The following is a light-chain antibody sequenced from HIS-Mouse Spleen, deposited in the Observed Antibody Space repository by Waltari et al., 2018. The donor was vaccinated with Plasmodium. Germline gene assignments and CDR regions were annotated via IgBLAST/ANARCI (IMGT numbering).Light chain of an antibody. CDR1: QSVLYSPNNKNY. J-gene: IGKJ2*01. Sequence: DLVMTQSPDSMAVSLGERATINCKSRQSVLYSPNNKNYLAWYQQKPGQPPKLLIYWASTRESGVPDRFSGSGSGTDFTLTISSLQAEDVAVYYCQQYYSTMYTFGQGTKLEIK. CDR2: WAS. V-gene: IGKV4-1*01. CDR3: QQYYSTMYT.